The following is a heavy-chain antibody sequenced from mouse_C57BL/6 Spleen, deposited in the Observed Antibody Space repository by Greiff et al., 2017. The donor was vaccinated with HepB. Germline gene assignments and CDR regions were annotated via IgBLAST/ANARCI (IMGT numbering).Heavy chain of an antibody. CDR1: GYTFTDYN. CDR3: ARAFCYGYDLDY. CDR2: INPNNGVT. J-gene: IGHJ2*01. V-gene: IGHV1-22*01. D-gene: IGHD2-2*01. Sequence: EVQLQQSGPELVKPGASVKMSCKASGYTFTDYNMHWVKQRPGKRLEWIGYINPNNGVTSYNQKFKGKATLAVNKSSSTAYMELRSLTSEDSAVYYCARAFCYGYDLDYWGQGTTLTVSS.